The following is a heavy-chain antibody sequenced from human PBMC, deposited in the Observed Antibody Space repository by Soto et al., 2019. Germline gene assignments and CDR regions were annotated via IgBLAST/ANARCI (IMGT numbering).Heavy chain of an antibody. V-gene: IGHV3-30-3*01. J-gene: IGHJ6*02. Sequence: GGAVRLSCAAFGFTLSSYAMHWVRQAPGKGLEWVAVISYDGSNKYYADSVKGRFTISRDNSKNTLYLQMNSLRAEDTAVYYCARVDYGDYPPRYYYGMDVWGQGTTVTVSS. CDR1: GFTLSSYA. D-gene: IGHD4-17*01. CDR3: ARVDYGDYPPRYYYGMDV. CDR2: ISYDGSNK.